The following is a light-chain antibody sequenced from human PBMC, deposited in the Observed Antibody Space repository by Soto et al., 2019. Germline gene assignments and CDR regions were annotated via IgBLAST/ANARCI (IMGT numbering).Light chain of an antibody. CDR3: QQYNSYSTWT. CDR2: DAS. CDR1: QSISRW. V-gene: IGKV1-5*01. J-gene: IGKJ1*01. Sequence: DIHMSHSPSTRSASLGDRVTITSRPSQSISRWLAWYQQKPGKAPKILIYDASILKSGVPSRFSGSGSATEFTLTISSLQPDDFATYYCQQYNSYSTWTFGQGTKVDIK.